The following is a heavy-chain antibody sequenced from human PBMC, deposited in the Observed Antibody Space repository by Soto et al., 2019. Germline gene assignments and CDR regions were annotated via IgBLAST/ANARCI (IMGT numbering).Heavy chain of an antibody. V-gene: IGHV4-34*01. D-gene: IGHD2-21*02. CDR2: INHSGST. J-gene: IGHJ5*02. CDR1: GGSVRGYY. Sequence: PSDSLSLGCAVYGGSVRGYYGSWIRQPPGKGLEWIGEINHSGSTNYNPSLKSRVTISVDTSKNQFSLKLSSVTAADTAVYYCARVVVVVTATPSYSWFDPWGQGTLATVSS. CDR3: ARVVVVVTATPSYSWFDP.